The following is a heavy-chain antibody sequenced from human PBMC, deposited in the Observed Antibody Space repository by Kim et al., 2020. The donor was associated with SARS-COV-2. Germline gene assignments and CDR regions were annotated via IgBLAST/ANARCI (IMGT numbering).Heavy chain of an antibody. V-gene: IGHV5-51*01. CDR1: GYTFANYW. Sequence: GESLKISCKGSGYTFANYWIAWVRLMPGKGLEWMGIIYSADSRTVYIPSFRGQVTISVDKSISTAYLQWSSLKASDTAMYYCVRDKDWSSDYWGQGTLVTVSS. CDR2: IYSADSRT. CDR3: VRDKDWSSDY. D-gene: IGHD1-1*01. J-gene: IGHJ4*02.